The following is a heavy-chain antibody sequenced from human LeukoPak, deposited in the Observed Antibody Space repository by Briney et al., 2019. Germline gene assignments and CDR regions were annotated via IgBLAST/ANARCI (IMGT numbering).Heavy chain of an antibody. CDR2: ISGSGGST. D-gene: IGHD6-6*01. CDR3: AKIVAARRSYFDY. V-gene: IGHV3-23*01. J-gene: IGHJ4*02. Sequence: GGSLRLSCAASGFTFSDYYMSWIRQAPGKGLEWVSAISGSGGSTYYADSVKGRFTISRDNSKNTLYLQMNSLRAEDTAVYYCAKIVAARRSYFDYWGQGTLVTVSS. CDR1: GFTFSDYY.